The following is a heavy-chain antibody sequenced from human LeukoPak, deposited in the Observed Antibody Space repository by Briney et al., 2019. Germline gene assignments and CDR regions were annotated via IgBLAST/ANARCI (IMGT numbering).Heavy chain of an antibody. D-gene: IGHD1-26*01. Sequence: GGSLRLSCAASGFTFSSYAMSWVRQAPGKGLEWVSAISGTIGSTYYADSVKGRFTISRDNSKNTLYLQMNSLRAEDTAVYYCASVRGSSSSYYFDYWGQGALVTVSS. J-gene: IGHJ4*02. CDR1: GFTFSSYA. V-gene: IGHV3-23*01. CDR2: ISGTIGST. CDR3: ASVRGSSSSYYFDY.